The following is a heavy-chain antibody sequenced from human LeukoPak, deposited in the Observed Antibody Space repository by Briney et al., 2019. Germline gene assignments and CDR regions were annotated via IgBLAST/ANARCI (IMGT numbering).Heavy chain of an antibody. Sequence: SETLSLTCAVYGGSFSGYYWSWIRQPPGKGLEWFGEINHSGSTNYKPSLKSRVTISVDTSKNQFSLKLSSVTAADTAVYYCARRAHILPAPYGMDVWGQGTTVTVSS. CDR3: ARRAHILPAPYGMDV. CDR1: GGSFSGYY. CDR2: INHSGST. J-gene: IGHJ6*02. V-gene: IGHV4-34*01. D-gene: IGHD3-9*01.